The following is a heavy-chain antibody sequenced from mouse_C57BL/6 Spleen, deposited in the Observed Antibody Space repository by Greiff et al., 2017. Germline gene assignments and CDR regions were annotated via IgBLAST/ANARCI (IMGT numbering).Heavy chain of an antibody. CDR2: IYPGDGDT. Sequence: QVQLKESGPELVKPGASVKISCKASGYAFSSSWMNWVKQRPGKGLEWIGRIYPGDGDTNYNGKFKGKATLTADKSSSTAYMQLRSLTSEDSAVYFCASYYGSSEAPFDYWGQGTTLTVSS. J-gene: IGHJ2*01. CDR3: ASYYGSSEAPFDY. V-gene: IGHV1-82*01. CDR1: GYAFSSSW. D-gene: IGHD1-1*01.